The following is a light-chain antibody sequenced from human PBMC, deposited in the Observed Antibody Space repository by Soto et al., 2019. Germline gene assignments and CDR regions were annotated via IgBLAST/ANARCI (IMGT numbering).Light chain of an antibody. CDR1: NSDVGGYNH. J-gene: IGLJ1*01. CDR2: DVD. V-gene: IGLV2-14*03. Sequence: QSVLTQPASVSGSPGQSITISCTGTNSDVGGYNHVSWYQHNPGKAPKLMIYDVDNRPSGVSTRFSGSKSGNTASLTISGLQAEDEADYYCCSYTSSSTYVFGTGTKLTVL. CDR3: CSYTSSSTYV.